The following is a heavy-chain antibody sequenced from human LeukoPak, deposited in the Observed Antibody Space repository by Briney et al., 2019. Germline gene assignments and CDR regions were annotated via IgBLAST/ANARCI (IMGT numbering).Heavy chain of an antibody. Sequence: ASVKVSCKASGYTFTGYYMHWVRQAPGQGLEWMGWINPNSGGTNYAQKFQGRVTMTRDTSISTAYMELSRLRSDDTAVYYCARVHVTMGDWSDPWGQGTLVTVSS. D-gene: IGHD3-10*01. J-gene: IGHJ5*02. CDR1: GYTFTGYY. CDR3: ARVHVTMGDWSDP. CDR2: INPNSGGT. V-gene: IGHV1-2*02.